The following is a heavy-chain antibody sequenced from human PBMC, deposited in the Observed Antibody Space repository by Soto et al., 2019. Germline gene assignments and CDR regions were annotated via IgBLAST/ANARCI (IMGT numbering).Heavy chain of an antibody. CDR3: PPGITVAGPDY. D-gene: IGHD6-19*01. CDR2: IRSKANDYAT. Sequence: EVQLVESGGGLVQPGGSLKLSCAASGFTFSGSAMHWVRQASGNWLEWVGRIRSKANDYATAYTGSVKGRFIISRDDSKNTAYLQMNSLRTEDTAVYYCPPGITVAGPDYWGQGTLVTVSS. V-gene: IGHV3-73*02. J-gene: IGHJ4*02. CDR1: GFTFSGSA.